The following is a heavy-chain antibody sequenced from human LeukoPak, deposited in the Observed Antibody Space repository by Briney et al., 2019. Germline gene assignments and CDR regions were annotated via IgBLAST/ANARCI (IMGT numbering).Heavy chain of an antibody. J-gene: IGHJ4*02. CDR3: ARDSNAVTTLCPDY. D-gene: IGHD4-11*01. CDR2: ISAYNGST. V-gene: IGHV1-18*01. CDR1: GFTFSNYG. Sequence: ASVKVSCKASGFTFSNYGISWVRQAPGQGLEWMGWISAYNGSTNYAQMVQGRVTMTTDTSTSTAYMELRGLRSDDTAVYYCARDSNAVTTLCPDYWGQGTLVTVSS.